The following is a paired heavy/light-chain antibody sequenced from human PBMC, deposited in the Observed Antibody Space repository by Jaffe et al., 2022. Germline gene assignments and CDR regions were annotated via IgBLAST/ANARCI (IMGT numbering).Light chain of an antibody. J-gene: IGKJ4*01. V-gene: IGKV1-13*02. CDR1: QGISST. CDR2: DAS. CDR3: QQFNSYPIT. Sequence: AIQLTQSPSSLSASVGDRVTITCRASQGISSTLVWYQQKPGKAPKLLIYDASNLESGVPSRFSGSGSGTDFTLSISSLQPEDFATYYCQQFNSYPITFGGGTMVEVK.
Heavy chain of an antibody. J-gene: IGHJ5*02. CDR3: ARLRRVRNYCDNGSCAGWFDP. D-gene: IGHD2-15*01. Sequence: EVQLVESGGGLVKPGGSLRLSCAASGFTFSSYSMNWVRQAPGKGLEWVSSISSSTSYIYYADSVKGRFTISRDNAKNSLYLQMNSLRAEDTAVYYCARLRRVRNYCDNGSCAGWFDPWGQGTLVTVSS. V-gene: IGHV3-21*01. CDR1: GFTFSSYS. CDR2: ISSSTSYI.